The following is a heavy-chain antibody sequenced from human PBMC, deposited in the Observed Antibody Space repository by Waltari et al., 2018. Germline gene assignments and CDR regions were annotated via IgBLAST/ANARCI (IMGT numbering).Heavy chain of an antibody. CDR2: STPSGGST. CDR1: LYTFTIYY. V-gene: IGHV1-46*01. CDR3: AREHCSGGSCIDAFDI. Sequence: HLFHSFSYFNNPFSSFNFSFNSSLYTFTIYYIHFFLHSLGQGLEWMGISTPSGGSTSYAQKFQGIVTMTRDTSTSTVYMEMRRMRSEDTAVYYCAREHCSGGSCIDAFDIWGQGTMVTVSS. J-gene: IGHJ3*02. D-gene: IGHD2-15*01.